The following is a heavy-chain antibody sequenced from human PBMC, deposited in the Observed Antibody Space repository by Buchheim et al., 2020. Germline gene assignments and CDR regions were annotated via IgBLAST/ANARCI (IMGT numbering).Heavy chain of an antibody. J-gene: IGHJ6*02. CDR3: AADLERYFDWLLSDYGMDV. D-gene: IGHD3-9*01. CDR2: IVVGSGNT. V-gene: IGHV1-58*01. Sequence: QMQLVQSGPEVKKPGTSVKVSCKASGFTFTSSAVQWVRQARGQRLEWIGWIVVGSGNTNYAQKFQERVTITRDMSTSTAYMELSSLRSEDTAVYYCAADLERYFDWLLSDYGMDVWGQGTT. CDR1: GFTFTSSA.